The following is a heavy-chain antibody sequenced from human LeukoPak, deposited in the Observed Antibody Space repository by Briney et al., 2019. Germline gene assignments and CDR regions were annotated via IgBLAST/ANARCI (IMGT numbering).Heavy chain of an antibody. J-gene: IGHJ4*02. V-gene: IGHV1-18*01. CDR2: ISAYDGHT. D-gene: IGHD6-13*01. Sequence: ASVKVSCKTSGYTFTRYGISWVRQAPGQGLEWMGWISAYDGHTNYVQKLQGRVTMTTDTSTNTAYMELRSLRSDDTAVYYCARDRNDIYSSSWYHFDYWGQGTLVTVSS. CDR3: ARDRNDIYSSSWYHFDY. CDR1: GYTFTRYG.